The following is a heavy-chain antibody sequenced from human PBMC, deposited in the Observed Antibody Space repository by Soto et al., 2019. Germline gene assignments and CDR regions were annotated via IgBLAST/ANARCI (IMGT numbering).Heavy chain of an antibody. CDR1: YARISSFY. CDR2: THHRGNT. Sequence: SEPLPLTCTVCYARISSFYWRWIRQPPGKWLEWMGFTHHRGNTNYNPSLKSRVTVVVDTSKNQFSLRLRYVTPADTALYPCANYDNSGFGFWGWRKGTLVTVYS. D-gene: IGHD3-22*01. V-gene: IGHV4-59*13. J-gene: IGHJ4*02. CDR3: ANYDNSGFGFWG.